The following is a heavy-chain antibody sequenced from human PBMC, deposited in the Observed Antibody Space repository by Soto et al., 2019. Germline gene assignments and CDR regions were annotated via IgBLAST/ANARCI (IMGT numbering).Heavy chain of an antibody. Sequence: PGGSLRLSCAASGFTFSNYAISWVRQPPGKGLEWVSGISARGGRTYYADSVKGRITISRDSSKNTLSLQMNSLRAEDTAVYYCVKVSIGDYVGGFHCWGQGKMVIV. CDR3: VKVSIGDYVGGFHC. CDR2: ISARGGRT. D-gene: IGHD4-17*01. J-gene: IGHJ3*01. CDR1: GFTFSNYA. V-gene: IGHV3-23*01.